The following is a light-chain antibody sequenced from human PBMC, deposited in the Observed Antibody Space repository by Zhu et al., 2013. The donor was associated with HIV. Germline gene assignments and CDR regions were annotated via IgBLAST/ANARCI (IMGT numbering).Light chain of an antibody. CDR1: KLGDKY. J-gene: IGLJ1*01. Sequence: SYDLTQTPSVSVSPGQTVSITCSGDKLGDKYACWYQQKPGQSPVLVIYQDNKRPSGIPERFSGSNSGNTATLTISGTQAMDEADYYCQAWDGSTLGVFGSGTKVTVL. V-gene: IGLV3-1*01. CDR3: QAWDGSTLGV. CDR2: QDN.